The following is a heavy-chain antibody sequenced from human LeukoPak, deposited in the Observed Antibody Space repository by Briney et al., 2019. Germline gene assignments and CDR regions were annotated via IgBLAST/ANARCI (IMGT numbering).Heavy chain of an antibody. J-gene: IGHJ4*02. D-gene: IGHD4/OR15-4a*01. CDR2: IYAGGTT. CDR1: GFTFSNAY. V-gene: IGHV3-53*01. CDR3: AGKTMVIMPLGY. Sequence: GGSLRLSCAASGFTFSNAYMNWVRQAPGKGLEWVSNIYAGGTTYYADSVKGRFTISRDSSNNMLYLQMNSLRGEDTAVYYCAGKTMVIMPLGYWGQGTLVTVSS.